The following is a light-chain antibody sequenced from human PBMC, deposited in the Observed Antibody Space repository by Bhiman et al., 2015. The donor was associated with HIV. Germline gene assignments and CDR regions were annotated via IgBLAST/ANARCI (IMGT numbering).Light chain of an antibody. V-gene: IGLV3-21*01. CDR2: YDS. CDR1: NIGSKS. CDR3: QAWDSGSRV. Sequence: SYVLTQPPSVSVAPGKTARITCGGSNIGSKSVHWYQQKPGQAPVLVIYYDSDRPSGIPERFSGSSSGNTATLTISGSQAMDEADYYCQAWDSGSRVFGGGTKLTVL. J-gene: IGLJ2*01.